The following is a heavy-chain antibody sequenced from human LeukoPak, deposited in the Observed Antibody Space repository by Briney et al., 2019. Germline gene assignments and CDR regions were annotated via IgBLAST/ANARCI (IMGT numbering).Heavy chain of an antibody. CDR1: GFTFSSYE. Sequence: PGGSLRLSCAASGFTFSSYEMNWVRQAPGKGLEWVSYISSSGSTIYYADSVKGRFTISRNNAKNSLYLQMNSLRTEDTALYYCAKGNYDTRGYNHTFDYWGRGALVTVSS. CDR3: AKGNYDTRGYNHTFDY. J-gene: IGHJ4*02. V-gene: IGHV3-48*03. D-gene: IGHD3-22*01. CDR2: ISSSGSTI.